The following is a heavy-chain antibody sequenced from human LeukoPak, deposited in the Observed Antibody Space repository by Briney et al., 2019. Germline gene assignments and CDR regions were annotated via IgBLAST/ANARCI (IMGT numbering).Heavy chain of an antibody. Sequence: RGESLNISCQGSGYSFTDYWIAWVRQKPGKGLEWMGVIYPADSDTRYNPSFQGQVTVSADKSISAAYLHWSSLQASDSGIYYCARQHYYDNSGFDYWGQGTQVTVSS. D-gene: IGHD3-22*01. V-gene: IGHV5-51*01. CDR2: IYPADSDT. CDR1: GYSFTDYW. J-gene: IGHJ4*02. CDR3: ARQHYYDNSGFDY.